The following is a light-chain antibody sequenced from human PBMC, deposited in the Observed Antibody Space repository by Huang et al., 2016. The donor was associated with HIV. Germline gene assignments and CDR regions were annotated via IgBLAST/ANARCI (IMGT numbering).Light chain of an antibody. J-gene: IGKJ2*01. V-gene: IGKV2-28*01. CDR1: QSLLHSNGYNY. Sequence: DIVMTQSPLSLPVTPGEPASISFRSSQSLLHSNGYNYLDWYLQKPGQSPQLLIYLGSNRAAGVPYRFSGSGSGTDFTLKISRVEAEDVGVYYCMQALQTPLFGQGTKLEIK. CDR3: MQALQTPL. CDR2: LGS.